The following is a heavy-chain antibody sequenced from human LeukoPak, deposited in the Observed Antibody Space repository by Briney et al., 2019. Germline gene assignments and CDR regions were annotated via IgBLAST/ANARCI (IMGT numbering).Heavy chain of an antibody. CDR3: ARALPAASHTSFDY. CDR1: GFTASDNY. J-gene: IGHJ4*02. Sequence: PGGSLRLSCAASGFTASDNYMSWVRQAPGKGLEWVSIIYSGGTTYYADSVKGRFIISRDISKNTFYLQMNSLRVEDTAVFYCARALPAASHTSFDYWGQGTLVTVSS. CDR2: IYSGGTT. D-gene: IGHD2-2*01. V-gene: IGHV3-66*01.